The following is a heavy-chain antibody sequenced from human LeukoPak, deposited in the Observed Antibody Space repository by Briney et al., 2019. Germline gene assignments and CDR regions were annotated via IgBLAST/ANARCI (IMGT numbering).Heavy chain of an antibody. D-gene: IGHD2-2*02. V-gene: IGHV1-2*02. J-gene: IGHJ3*02. Sequence: ASVKVSCKASGYTFSVYYMHWVRQAPGQGLEWMGWINPNSGGTNYAQKFQGRVTMTRDTSISTAYMERSRLRSDDTAVYYCAREDCSSTSCYTKAFDIWGQGTMVTVSS. CDR1: GYTFSVYY. CDR3: AREDCSSTSCYTKAFDI. CDR2: INPNSGGT.